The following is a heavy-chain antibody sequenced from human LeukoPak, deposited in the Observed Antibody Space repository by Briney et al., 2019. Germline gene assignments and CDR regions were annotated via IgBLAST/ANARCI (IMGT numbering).Heavy chain of an antibody. D-gene: IGHD1-26*01. CDR1: GFTFSSYS. CDR3: ARSQFSGIYPWGSDY. CDR2: ISSSSSYI. V-gene: IGHV3-21*01. Sequence: GGSLRLSCAASGFTFSSYSMNWVRQAPGKGLEWVSSISSSSSYIYYADSVKGRFTISRDNAKNSLYLQMNSLRAEDTAVYYCARSQFSGIYPWGSDYWGQGTLVTVSS. J-gene: IGHJ4*02.